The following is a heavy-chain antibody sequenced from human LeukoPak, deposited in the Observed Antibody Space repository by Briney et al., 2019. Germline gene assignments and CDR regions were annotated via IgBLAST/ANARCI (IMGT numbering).Heavy chain of an antibody. D-gene: IGHD3-10*01. CDR3: ARGPRYYGSD. V-gene: IGHV4-59*01. CDR2: IYYSGST. Sequence: KPSETLSLTCTVSGGSISSYYWSWIRQPPGKGLEWIGYIYYSGSTNYNPSLKSRVTISVDTSKNQFSLKLSSVTAADTAVYYCARGPRYYGSDWGQGTLVTVSS. CDR1: GGSISSYY. J-gene: IGHJ4*02.